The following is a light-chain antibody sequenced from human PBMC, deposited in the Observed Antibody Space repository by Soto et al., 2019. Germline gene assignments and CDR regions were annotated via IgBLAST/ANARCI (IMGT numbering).Light chain of an antibody. CDR1: SSNIGAYT. Sequence: QSVLTQPPSASGTPGQRVTISWAGSSSNIGAYTVTWYQHFPGTAPKLLIHSNNQRPSGVRDRFSGSKSGTSASLAISGLQSEDEADYYCAAWVDSLNGPVFCGGTKLTVL. J-gene: IGLJ2*01. V-gene: IGLV1-44*01. CDR3: AAWVDSLNGPV. CDR2: SNN.